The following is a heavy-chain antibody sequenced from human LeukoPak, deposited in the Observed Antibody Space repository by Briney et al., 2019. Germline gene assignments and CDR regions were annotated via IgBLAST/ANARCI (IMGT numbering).Heavy chain of an antibody. Sequence: GGSLRLSSAVSGFAFGSEAMSWVRQSPARGLEWVASISPGGGTTYYADYVKGRFTISRDNSNNSLFVQMNSLRPEDTAVYYCAGAGGVYYFEYWGQGTQVTVSS. D-gene: IGHD2-8*02. CDR3: AGAGGVYYFEY. V-gene: IGHV3-23*01. J-gene: IGHJ4*02. CDR1: GFAFGSEA. CDR2: ISPGGGTT.